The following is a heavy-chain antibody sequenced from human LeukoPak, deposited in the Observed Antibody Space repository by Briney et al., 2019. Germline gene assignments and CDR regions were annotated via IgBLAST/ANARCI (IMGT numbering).Heavy chain of an antibody. CDR3: ARDAYCSSSTCYWGSWFDP. V-gene: IGHV3-7*01. J-gene: IGHJ5*02. D-gene: IGHD2-2*01. CDR2: INKDGTVT. CDR1: GLTFSDAW. Sequence: GGSLRLSCTASGLTFSDAWMSWVRQAPGRGLEWVANINKDGTVTYYVDSVKGRFTISRDNAKNTLYLQMNSLRAEDTAVYYCARDAYCSSSTCYWGSWFDPWGQGTLVTVSS.